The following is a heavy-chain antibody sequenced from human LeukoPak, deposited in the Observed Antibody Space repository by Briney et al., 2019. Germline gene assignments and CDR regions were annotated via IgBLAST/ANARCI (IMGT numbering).Heavy chain of an antibody. CDR2: IYSSGST. D-gene: IGHD6-13*01. Sequence: SETLSLTCTVSGGSIRSYYWSWIRQPAGKGLEWIGRIYSSGSTKYNPSLKTRVTMSVDTSKNQFSLKLSSVTAADTAVYSCARSSSWYGGFDYWGQGTLVTVSS. CDR3: ARSSSWYGGFDY. J-gene: IGHJ4*02. V-gene: IGHV4-4*07. CDR1: GGSIRSYY.